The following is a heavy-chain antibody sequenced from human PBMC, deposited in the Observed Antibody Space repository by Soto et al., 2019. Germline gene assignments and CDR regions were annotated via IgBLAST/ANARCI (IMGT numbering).Heavy chain of an antibody. J-gene: IGHJ4*02. D-gene: IGHD6-13*01. CDR2: INAGNGNT. CDR3: ARDRLYSSSWYYFDY. CDR1: GYTFTSYA. V-gene: IGHV1-3*01. Sequence: ASVKVSCKASGYTFTSYAMHWVRQAPGQRLEWMGWINAGNGNTRYSQKFQDRVTITTDTSASTAYMELSSLRSEDTAVYYCARDRLYSSSWYYFDYWGQGTLVTV.